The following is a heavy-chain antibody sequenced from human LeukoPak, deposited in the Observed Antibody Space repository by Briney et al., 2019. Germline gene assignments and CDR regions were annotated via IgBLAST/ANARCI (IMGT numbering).Heavy chain of an antibody. CDR3: VTYYDFWSGCFDY. J-gene: IGHJ4*02. CDR1: GGSISSGGYY. CDR2: IYYSGST. D-gene: IGHD3-3*01. V-gene: IGHV4-31*03. Sequence: SQTLSLTCTVSGGSISSGGYYWSWIRQHPGKGLEWIGYIYYSGSTYYNPSLKSRVTISVDTSKNQFSLKLSSVTAADTAVYYCVTYYDFWSGCFDYWGQGTLVTVSS.